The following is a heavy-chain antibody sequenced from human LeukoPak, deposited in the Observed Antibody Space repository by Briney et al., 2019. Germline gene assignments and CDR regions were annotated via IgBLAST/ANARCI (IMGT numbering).Heavy chain of an antibody. D-gene: IGHD2/OR15-2a*01. V-gene: IGHV4-4*07. J-gene: IGHJ4*02. CDR1: GGSISSYY. Sequence: SETLSLTCTVSGGSISSYYWSWIRQPAGKGLEWIGRIHISGSTNYNPSLKSRVTMSVDTSKNQFSLKLSSVTAADPAVYYCAREWTFPAVNDYWGQGTLVTVSS. CDR3: AREWTFPAVNDY. CDR2: IHISGST.